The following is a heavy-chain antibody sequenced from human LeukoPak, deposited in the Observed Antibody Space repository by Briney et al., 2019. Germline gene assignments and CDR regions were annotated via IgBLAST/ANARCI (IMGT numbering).Heavy chain of an antibody. CDR2: ISGSGGST. Sequence: PGGSLRLSCAASGFTFSSYAMSWVRQAPGKGLEWVSAISGSGGSTYYADSVKGRFTISRDNSKNTLYLQMNSLRAEDTAVYYCAKLLVGVVPAAINHDDYWGQGTLVTVSS. D-gene: IGHD2-2*01. V-gene: IGHV3-23*01. CDR1: GFTFSSYA. J-gene: IGHJ4*02. CDR3: AKLLVGVVPAAINHDDY.